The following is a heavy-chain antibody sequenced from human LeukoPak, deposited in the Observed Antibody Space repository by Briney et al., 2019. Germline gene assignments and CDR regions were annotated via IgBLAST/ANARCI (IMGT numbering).Heavy chain of an antibody. V-gene: IGHV4-59*01. Sequence: SETLSLTCTVSGGSISYYYRSWIRQPPGKGLEWIGYIYHSGSTEYHPSLKSRVTISVDTSKTQLSLKLTSVTTADTAVYYCARGDFGIPFDHWGQGSLVTVYS. J-gene: IGHJ4*02. CDR2: IYHSGST. D-gene: IGHD3-3*01. CDR1: GGSISYYY. CDR3: ARGDFGIPFDH.